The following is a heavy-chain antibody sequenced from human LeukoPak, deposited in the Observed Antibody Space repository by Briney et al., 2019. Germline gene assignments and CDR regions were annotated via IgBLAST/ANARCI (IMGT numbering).Heavy chain of an antibody. CDR2: INPSGGST. D-gene: IGHD6-6*01. CDR1: GYTFTGYY. CDR3: ARVFRSGYGSSPIDY. Sequence: ASVKVCCKASGYTFTGYYMHWVRQAPGQGLEWMGIINPSGGSTSYAQKFQGRVTMTRDTSTSTVYMELSSLRSEDTAVYYCARVFRSGYGSSPIDYWGQGTLVTVSS. J-gene: IGHJ4*02. V-gene: IGHV1-46*01.